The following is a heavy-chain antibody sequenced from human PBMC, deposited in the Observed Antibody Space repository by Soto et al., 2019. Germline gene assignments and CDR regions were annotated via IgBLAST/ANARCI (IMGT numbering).Heavy chain of an antibody. D-gene: IGHD3-16*01. J-gene: IGHJ5*01. CDR2: IRCSSSTI. CDR3: ARPSSYHFVGGDYLYACNNGLAF. V-gene: IGHV3-48*01. Sequence: VVSIRHSRGAVGGTCGDVGSHRVSQTRGNGLEWVAYIRCSSSTIYYAASVKGRFTISRDNAKNTLYLQMNSLRAEDTAVYYCARPSSYHFVGGDYLYACNNGLAFWGQRTTVTVSS. CDR1: GGTCGDVG.